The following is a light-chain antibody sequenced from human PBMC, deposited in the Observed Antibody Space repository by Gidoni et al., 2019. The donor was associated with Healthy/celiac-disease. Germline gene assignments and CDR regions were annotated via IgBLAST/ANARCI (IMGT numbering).Light chain of an antibody. V-gene: IGKV1-33*01. CDR2: DAS. Sequence: DIQMTQSPSSLSASVGDRVTITCQASQDISNYLNWYQQKPGKAPKLLIYDASNLETGVPSRFSGSGDGTDFTFNISSLQPEDIATYYCQQYDNLPPFTFGPGTKVDIK. J-gene: IGKJ3*01. CDR3: QQYDNLPPFT. CDR1: QDISNY.